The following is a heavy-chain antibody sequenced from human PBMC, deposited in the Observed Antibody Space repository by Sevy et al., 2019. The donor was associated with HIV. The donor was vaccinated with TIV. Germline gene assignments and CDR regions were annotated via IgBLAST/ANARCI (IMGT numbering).Heavy chain of an antibody. CDR3: SATREYYSDSYGYFDY. CDR2: FDPDDGER. Sequence: ASVKVSCKASGHTLPDLSMHWVRQAPGKGFEWIGRFDPDDGERIYAQKFQGRVTMTENTSTDTAYMELSSLRSEDTAVYYCSATREYYSDSYGYFDYWGQGALVTVSS. CDR1: GHTLPDLS. V-gene: IGHV1-24*01. D-gene: IGHD3-22*01. J-gene: IGHJ4*02.